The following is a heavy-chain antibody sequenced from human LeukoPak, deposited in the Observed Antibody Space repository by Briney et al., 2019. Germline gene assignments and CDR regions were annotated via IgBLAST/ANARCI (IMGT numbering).Heavy chain of an antibody. V-gene: IGHV3-21*04. CDR3: AKDFWSGYHSGYFDY. D-gene: IGHD3-3*01. J-gene: IGHJ4*02. CDR2: ISSSSSYI. Sequence: PGGSLRLSCAASGFTFSSYSMNWVRQAPGKGLEWVSSISSSSSYIYYADSVKGRFTISRDNSKNTLYLQMNSLRAEDTAVYYCAKDFWSGYHSGYFDYWGQGTLVTVSS. CDR1: GFTFSSYS.